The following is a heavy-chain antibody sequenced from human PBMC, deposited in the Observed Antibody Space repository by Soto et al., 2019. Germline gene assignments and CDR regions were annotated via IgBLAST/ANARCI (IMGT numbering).Heavy chain of an antibody. CDR2: ISAYNGNT. Sequence: ASLKVSCKASGYTFTSYGIRWVRQAPGQGLEWMGWISAYNGNTNYAQKLQGRVTMTTDTSTSTAYMELRSLRSDDTAVYYCARGLDCTNGVCSYFDYWGQGTLVTVSS. V-gene: IGHV1-18*01. CDR1: GYTFTSYG. D-gene: IGHD2-8*01. J-gene: IGHJ4*02. CDR3: ARGLDCTNGVCSYFDY.